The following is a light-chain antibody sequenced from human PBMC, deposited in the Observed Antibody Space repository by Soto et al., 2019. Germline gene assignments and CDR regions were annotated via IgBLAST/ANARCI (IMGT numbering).Light chain of an antibody. CDR1: QSVGTS. CDR2: GAS. V-gene: IGKV3-15*01. J-gene: IGKJ1*01. CDR3: QQYNNWPRT. Sequence: EIVLTQSPATLSLSPGERATLSCRASQSVGTSLAWYQQRSGQAPRLLIYGASTRATGIPARFSGSGSGTEFTLTISSLQSEDFAVYYCQQYNNWPRTFGQGTKVDIK.